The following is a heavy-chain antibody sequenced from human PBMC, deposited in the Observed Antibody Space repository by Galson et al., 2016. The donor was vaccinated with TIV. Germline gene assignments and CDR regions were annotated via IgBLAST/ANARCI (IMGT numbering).Heavy chain of an antibody. J-gene: IGHJ3*01. CDR3: TKANIYLEEIMADGAFDF. V-gene: IGHV3-9*01. CDR1: GFSFDEYA. D-gene: IGHD3-3*01. CDR2: ISRNSGNI. Sequence: SLRLSCAASGFSFDEYAMHWVRQVPGKGLEWVSGISRNSGNIGYADSVKGRFSISRDNAKNSLYLQMNSLRAKDTAFYYCTKANIYLEEIMADGAFDFWGQGTRVTVSS.